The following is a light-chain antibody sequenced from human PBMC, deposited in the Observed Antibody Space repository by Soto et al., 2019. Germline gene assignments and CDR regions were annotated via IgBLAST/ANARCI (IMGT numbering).Light chain of an antibody. CDR1: SSDIGGYNY. Sequence: QSVLTQPASVSGSPGQSITLSCTGTSSDIGGYNYVSWYQQYPGKAPKLIIFGVSDRPSGVSNRFSGSKSGTTASLTISGLQAEDEADYYCSSYKTSSTVVIFGGGTKVTVL. V-gene: IGLV2-14*01. J-gene: IGLJ2*01. CDR3: SSYKTSSTVVI. CDR2: GVS.